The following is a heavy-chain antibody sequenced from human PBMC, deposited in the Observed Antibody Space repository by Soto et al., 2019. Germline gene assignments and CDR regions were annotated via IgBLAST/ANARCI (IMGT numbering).Heavy chain of an antibody. CDR2: IYYSGST. D-gene: IGHD2-2*01. CDR1: GGSISSYY. CDR3: ARPYCCSTTCYDFCDY. J-gene: IGHJ4*02. Sequence: QVQLQESGPGLVKPSETLSLTCTVSGGSISSYYWGWIRQPPGKGLDWIGYIYYSGSTNYNPSLKGRVTVSVDTSKNQCSLTRRSVTAPDTAVYYCARPYCCSTTCYDFCDYWGQGTLVTVSS. V-gene: IGHV4-59*08.